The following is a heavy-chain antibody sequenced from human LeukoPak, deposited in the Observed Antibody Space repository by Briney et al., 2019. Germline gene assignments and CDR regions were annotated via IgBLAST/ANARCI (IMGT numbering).Heavy chain of an antibody. V-gene: IGHV3-11*01. CDR1: GFTFSDYF. J-gene: IGHJ5*01. CDR3: VGANTEAVWWFGS. D-gene: IGHD1/OR15-1a*01. CDR2: ISPSSNII. Sequence: GGSLRLSCAVSGFTFSDYFMTWIRQAPGKGLEWISYISPSSNIIYYADSVKGRFTISRDNADNSLYLQMHSLRAEDTAVYYCVGANTEAVWWFGSWGQGTLVTVSS.